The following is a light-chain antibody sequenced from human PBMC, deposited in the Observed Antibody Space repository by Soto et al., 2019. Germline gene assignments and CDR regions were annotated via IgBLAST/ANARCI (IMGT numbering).Light chain of an antibody. CDR2: DAS. J-gene: IGKJ5*01. CDR1: QDISHY. CDR3: QQYDDLPIT. Sequence: DIQMTQSPSSLSASVGDTVTITCQASQDISHYLNWYQQKPGKALKLLIYDASNLHPGVPSRFRGSGSGTEFSFNTTSLQPEDVATYYCQQYDDLPITFGQGTRLEIK. V-gene: IGKV1-33*01.